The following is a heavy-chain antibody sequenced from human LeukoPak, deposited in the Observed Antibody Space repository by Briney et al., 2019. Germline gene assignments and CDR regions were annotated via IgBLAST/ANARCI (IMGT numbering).Heavy chain of an antibody. Sequence: QAGGSLRLSCAASGFTFSSYAMSWVRQAPGKGLEWVSAISGSGGSTYYADSVKGRFTISRDNSKNTLYLQMNSLRAEDTAVYYCAKDGSYDYVWGSYRSLYYFDYWGQGTLVTVSS. V-gene: IGHV3-23*01. D-gene: IGHD3-16*02. CDR1: GFTFSSYA. J-gene: IGHJ4*02. CDR3: AKDGSYDYVWGSYRSLYYFDY. CDR2: ISGSGGST.